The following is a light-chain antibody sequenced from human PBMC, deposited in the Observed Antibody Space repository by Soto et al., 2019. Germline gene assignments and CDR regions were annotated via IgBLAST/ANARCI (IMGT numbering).Light chain of an antibody. J-gene: IGKJ1*01. V-gene: IGKV3-20*01. CDR1: QSVSSSD. Sequence: EIVLTQSPGTLSLSPGERATLSCRASQSVSSSDLAWYQQKPGQAPRLLIYGASSRATDIPDRGSGSGSRTACTLIISRLEPEDSALYYCQHDGSSWTFGQGTKVEIK. CDR2: GAS. CDR3: QHDGSSWT.